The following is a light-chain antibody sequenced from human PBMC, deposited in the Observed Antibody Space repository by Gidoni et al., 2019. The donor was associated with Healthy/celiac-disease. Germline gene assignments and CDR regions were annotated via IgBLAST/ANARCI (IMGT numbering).Light chain of an antibody. V-gene: IGKV3-20*01. CDR2: GAY. CDR1: QSVTSNY. CDR3: QQYGSSLIT. Sequence: ESVLPQPPGTLTLSSGERATLSCSASQSVTSNYVAWYQQKPGRSPRLLISGAYSRATVVPDRFSGSGSGTDFTLTISRLESEDVAVYYWQQYGSSLITFGQGTRLQIK. J-gene: IGKJ5*01.